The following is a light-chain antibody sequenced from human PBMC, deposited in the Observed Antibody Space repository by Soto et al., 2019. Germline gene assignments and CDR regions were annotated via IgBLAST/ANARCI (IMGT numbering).Light chain of an antibody. CDR1: QTINNY. V-gene: IGKV1-39*01. CDR3: QQSYDSPPT. Sequence: DIQMTQSPSTLSASVGDRVTITCRASQTINNYLNWYQQIPGKAPKCLIYGASSLQSGVSSRFSGRGSWTDYTLTISSLQPEDFATYFCQQSYDSPPTFGGGTKVEIK. J-gene: IGKJ4*01. CDR2: GAS.